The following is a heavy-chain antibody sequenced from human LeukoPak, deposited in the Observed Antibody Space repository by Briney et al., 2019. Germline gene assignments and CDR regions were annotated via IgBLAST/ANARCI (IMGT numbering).Heavy chain of an antibody. V-gene: IGHV3-7*01. CDR3: ARDHRGIYSPFDY. Sequence: GGSLRPSCAASGFTFSNYGMSWVRQAPGKGLEWVANIKQDGSEKYYVDSVKGRFIISRDNAKNSLYLQMNSLRAEDTAVYYCARDHRGIYSPFDYWGRGTLVTVSS. CDR1: GFTFSNYG. J-gene: IGHJ4*02. CDR2: IKQDGSEK. D-gene: IGHD2-21*01.